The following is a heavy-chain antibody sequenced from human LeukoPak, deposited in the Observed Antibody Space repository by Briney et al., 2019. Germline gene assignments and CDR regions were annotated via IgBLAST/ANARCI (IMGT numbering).Heavy chain of an antibody. V-gene: IGHV1-18*01. CDR2: ISAYNGNT. D-gene: IGHD3-22*01. CDR3: ARDPRNYYDSSGYPEGR. Sequence: ASVKVSCKASGYTFTSYGISWVRQAPGQGLEWMGWISAYNGNTNYAQKLQGRVTMTTDTSTSTAYMELRSLRSDDTAVYYCARDPRNYYDSSGYPEGRWGQGTLVTVSS. CDR1: GYTFTSYG. J-gene: IGHJ4*02.